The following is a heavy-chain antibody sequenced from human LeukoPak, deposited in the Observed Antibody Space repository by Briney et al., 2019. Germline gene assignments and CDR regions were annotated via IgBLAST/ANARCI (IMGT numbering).Heavy chain of an antibody. D-gene: IGHD7-27*01. CDR2: VSRSGSAM. CDR3: AREISALGNYFDS. J-gene: IGHJ4*02. Sequence: PGGSLRLSCAASGFTLSNYEMNWVRQAPGKGLEWISYVSRSGSAMYYADSVKGRFTISRDNAKNSLYLQMNSLRAEDTAVHYCAREISALGNYFDSWGQGTLVTVSS. V-gene: IGHV3-48*03. CDR1: GFTLSNYE.